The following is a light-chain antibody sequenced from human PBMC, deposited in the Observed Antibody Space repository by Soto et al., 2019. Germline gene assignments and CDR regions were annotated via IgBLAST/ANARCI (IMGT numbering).Light chain of an antibody. CDR2: GAS. CDR1: QSVSNKY. V-gene: IGKV3D-11*02. Sequence: EIVLTQSPGTVSLSPWERSTLSCAAIQSVSNKYLAWYQQKPVQSPRLLVYGASNRATGTPARFSGSGSGTDFTLTISSLETEDFAVYYCQQRSNWHPITFGQGTRLEIK. J-gene: IGKJ5*01. CDR3: QQRSNWHPIT.